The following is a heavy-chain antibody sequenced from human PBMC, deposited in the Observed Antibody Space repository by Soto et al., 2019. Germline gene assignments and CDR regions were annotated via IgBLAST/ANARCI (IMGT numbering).Heavy chain of an antibody. CDR1: GYTLTELS. J-gene: IGHJ6*03. CDR3: AGTTSLQWYYMDV. Sequence: EASVKVSCKVSGYTLTELSMHWVRQAPGKGLEWMGGFDPEDGETIYAQKFQGRVTMTEDTSKNQFSLHLNSVTPEDTAVYYCAGTTSLQWYYMDVWDKGTTVTVSS. V-gene: IGHV1-24*01. D-gene: IGHD1-7*01. CDR2: FDPEDGET.